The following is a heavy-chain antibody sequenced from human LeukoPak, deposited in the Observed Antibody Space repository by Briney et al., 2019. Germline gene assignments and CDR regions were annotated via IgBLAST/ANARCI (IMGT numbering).Heavy chain of an antibody. CDR1: GGSISSGGYY. Sequence: SETLSLTCTVSGGSISSGGYYWSWIRQHPGKGLEWIGYIYYSGTTYYNPSLRSRVTISVDTSKNQFSLKLSSVTAADTAVYYCAREPVTAIFDYWGQGTLVTVSS. CDR2: IYYSGTT. CDR3: AREPVTAIFDY. V-gene: IGHV4-31*03. D-gene: IGHD2-21*02. J-gene: IGHJ4*02.